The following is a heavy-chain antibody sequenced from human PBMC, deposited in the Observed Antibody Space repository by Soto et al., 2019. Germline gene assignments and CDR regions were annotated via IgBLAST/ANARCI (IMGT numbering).Heavy chain of an antibody. CDR2: IHSNGNT. V-gene: IGHV4-31*11. J-gene: IGHJ5*02. D-gene: IGHD2-15*01. Sequence: QVQLQESGPGLVKPSQTLSLTCAVSGGSITSGNYYWSWIRQDPGKGLEWIGYIHSNGNTYYNPSLKGRVTMSLDTSKNQFSLWLSSVTAADTAVYYCARGHCSGGDCTNWFDPWGQGTLVTVSS. CDR3: ARGHCSGGDCTNWFDP. CDR1: GGSITSGNYY.